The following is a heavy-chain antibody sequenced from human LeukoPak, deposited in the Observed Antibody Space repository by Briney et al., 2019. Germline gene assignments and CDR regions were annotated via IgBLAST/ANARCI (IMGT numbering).Heavy chain of an antibody. Sequence: ASVKVSCKASGGTFSSYAISWVRQAPGQGLEWMGRINPNSGGTNYAQKFQGRVTMTRDTSISTAYMELSRLRSDDTAVYYCARATVLRYFDWLYDVGSYNWFDPWGQGTLVTVSS. CDR3: ARATVLRYFDWLYDVGSYNWFDP. V-gene: IGHV1-2*06. CDR1: GGTFSSYA. D-gene: IGHD3-9*01. CDR2: INPNSGGT. J-gene: IGHJ5*02.